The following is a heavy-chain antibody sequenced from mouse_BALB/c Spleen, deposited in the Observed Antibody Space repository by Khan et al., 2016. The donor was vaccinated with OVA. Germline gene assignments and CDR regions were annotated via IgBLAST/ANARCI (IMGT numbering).Heavy chain of an antibody. V-gene: IGHV1S137*01. J-gene: IGHJ3*01. CDR1: GYTFTDYA. D-gene: IGHD1-1*02. CDR3: VRGGKFAY. CDR2: ISTIYGDA. Sequence: QVQLQQSGAELVRPGVSVKISCKASGYTFTDYAMHWVKQRHAKSLEWIGVISTIYGDADYNQKFQGKASMTVDRSSSPVYMELARLTSEDSAIYYGVRGGKFAYWGQGTLVTVSA.